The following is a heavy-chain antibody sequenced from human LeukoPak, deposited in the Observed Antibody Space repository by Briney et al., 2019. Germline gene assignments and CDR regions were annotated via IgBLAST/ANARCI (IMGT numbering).Heavy chain of an antibody. D-gene: IGHD3-22*01. CDR1: GGSFSGYY. CDR2: INHSGST. V-gene: IGHV4-34*01. CDR3: AGRRDSSGNTMGY. Sequence: SETLSLTCAVYGGSFSGYYWSWIRQPPGKGLEWIGEINHSGSTNYNPSLKSRVTISVDTSKNQFSLKLSSVTAADTAVYCCAGRRDSSGNTMGYWGQGTLVTVSS. J-gene: IGHJ4*02.